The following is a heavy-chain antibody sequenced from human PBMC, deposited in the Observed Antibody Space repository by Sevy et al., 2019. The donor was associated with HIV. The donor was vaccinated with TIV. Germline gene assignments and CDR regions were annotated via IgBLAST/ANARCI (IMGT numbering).Heavy chain of an antibody. Sequence: SETLSLTCSVSGGSISSYFWSWIRQPPGKGLEWIGNIYYTGNTDYNPSLKSRVTMSLDTSKNHFSLRLSSVTAADTAVYYCARDLAARPRVFDYWGQGSLLTVSS. CDR3: ARDLAARPRVFDY. CDR2: IYYTGNT. J-gene: IGHJ4*02. CDR1: GGSISSYF. D-gene: IGHD6-6*01. V-gene: IGHV4-59*01.